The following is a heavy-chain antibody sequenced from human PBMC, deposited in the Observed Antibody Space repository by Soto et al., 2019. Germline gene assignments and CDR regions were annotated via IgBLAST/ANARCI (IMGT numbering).Heavy chain of an antibody. D-gene: IGHD1-1*01. CDR1: GGSISSGGYY. Sequence: QVQLQESGPGLVKPSQTLSLTCTVSGGSISSGGYYWSWIRQHPGKGLEWIGYIYYSGSTYYNPSLKSRVTISVDTSKNQFSLRLSSVTAADTAVYYWARDRGGTGSRGGMDVWGQGTTVTVSS. CDR2: IYYSGST. CDR3: ARDRGGTGSRGGMDV. J-gene: IGHJ6*02. V-gene: IGHV4-31*03.